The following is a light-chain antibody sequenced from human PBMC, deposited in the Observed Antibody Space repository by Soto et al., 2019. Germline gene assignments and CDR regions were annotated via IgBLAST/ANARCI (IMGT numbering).Light chain of an antibody. J-gene: IGLJ2*01. CDR1: SSDVGGFNY. CDR3: QSYDSSLRGVV. CDR2: GNN. V-gene: IGLV2-8*01. Sequence: QSALTQPPSASGSPGQSVTISCTGTSSDVGGFNYVSWYQQHPGKAPKLLIYGNNNRPSGVPDRFSGSKSGTSASLAITGLQAEDEADYYCQSYDSSLRGVVFGGGTQLTVL.